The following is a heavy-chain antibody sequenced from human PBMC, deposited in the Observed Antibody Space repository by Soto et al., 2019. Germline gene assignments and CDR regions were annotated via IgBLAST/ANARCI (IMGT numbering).Heavy chain of an antibody. D-gene: IGHD3-9*01. J-gene: IGHJ5*02. CDR3: ARASYYDILTEYNWFDP. CDR1: GFTFSSYA. CDR2: ISYDGSNK. V-gene: IGHV3-30-3*01. Sequence: PGGSLRPSCAASGFTFSSYAMHLVRQAPGKGLEWVAVISYDGSNKYYADSVKGRFTISRDNSKNTLYLQMNSLRAEDTAVYYCARASYYDILTEYNWFDPWGQGA.